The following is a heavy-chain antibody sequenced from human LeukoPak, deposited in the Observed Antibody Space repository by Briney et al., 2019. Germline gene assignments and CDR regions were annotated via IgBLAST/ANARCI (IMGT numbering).Heavy chain of an antibody. CDR3: ARSPSGYSYVIDY. V-gene: IGHV3-74*01. CDR1: GFTFSSYW. J-gene: IGHJ4*02. D-gene: IGHD5-18*01. Sequence: GGSLRLSCAASGFTFSSYWMHWVRQAPGRGLVWVSRINSDGSSTSHADSVKGRFTISRDNAKNTLYLQMNSLRAEDTVVYYCARSPSGYSYVIDYWGQGTLVTVSS. CDR2: INSDGSST.